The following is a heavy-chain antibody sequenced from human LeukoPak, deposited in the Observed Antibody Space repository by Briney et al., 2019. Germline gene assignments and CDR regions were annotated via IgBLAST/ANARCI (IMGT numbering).Heavy chain of an antibody. D-gene: IGHD3-10*01. CDR1: GFTFSSHA. J-gene: IGHJ4*02. Sequence: PGGSLRLSCAASGFTFSSHAMSWVRQAPGKGLEWVSAISGSGGSTYYADSVKGRFTISRDDSKNTLYLQMNSLKTEDTAVYYCTTWLLWFGEFNYWGQGTLVTVSS. CDR3: TTWLLWFGEFNY. V-gene: IGHV3-23*01. CDR2: ISGSGGST.